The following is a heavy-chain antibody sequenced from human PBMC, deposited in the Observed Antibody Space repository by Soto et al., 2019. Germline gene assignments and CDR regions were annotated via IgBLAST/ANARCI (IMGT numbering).Heavy chain of an antibody. V-gene: IGHV3-23*01. CDR2: ISESGGST. CDR1: GFSFSDYA. J-gene: IGHJ4*02. Sequence: GGSLRLSCAASGFSFSDYAMSWVRQAPGKGLEWVSVISESGGSTHYADSVRGRFAVSRDNSKNSLSLRMNSLRDEDTAVYFCAKRSPYSSGWYSPIFDYWGQGALVTVSS. CDR3: AKRSPYSSGWYSPIFDY. D-gene: IGHD6-13*01.